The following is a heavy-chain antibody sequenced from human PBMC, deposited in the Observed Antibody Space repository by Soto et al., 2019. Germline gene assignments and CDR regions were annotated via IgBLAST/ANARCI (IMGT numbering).Heavy chain of an antibody. Sequence: GGSLRLSCAASGFTLSTLAMGWVRQAPGKGLEWVSVMSYSGDLTYYADSVKGGFTISRDNSKNTLYLQMDSLRADDTAVYYCAKDAARTNGWYYFDFWGQGALVTVSS. CDR1: GFTLSTLA. D-gene: IGHD2-15*01. J-gene: IGHJ4*02. CDR2: MSYSGDLT. V-gene: IGHV3-23*01. CDR3: AKDAARTNGWYYFDF.